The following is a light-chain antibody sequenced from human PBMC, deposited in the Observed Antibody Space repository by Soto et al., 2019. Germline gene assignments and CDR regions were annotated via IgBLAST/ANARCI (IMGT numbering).Light chain of an antibody. CDR2: AAS. CDR3: QQSYSTHWT. Sequence: DIQMTQSPSSLSASVGDRVTITCRASQSISSYLNWYQQKPGKAPKLLIYAASSLQSGVPSRFSGSGSGTDFTLTISSLQPEDFAAYYCQQSYSTHWTFGQGTKGELK. V-gene: IGKV1-39*01. J-gene: IGKJ1*01. CDR1: QSISSY.